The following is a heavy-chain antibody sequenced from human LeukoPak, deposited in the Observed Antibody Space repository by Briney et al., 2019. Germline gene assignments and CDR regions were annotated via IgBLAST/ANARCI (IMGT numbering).Heavy chain of an antibody. V-gene: IGHV3-30*02. CDR1: GFTFTSYG. J-gene: IGHJ6*03. Sequence: GGSLRLSCAASGFTFTSYGIHWVRQAPGKGLEWVAFIRYDGSNKYYADSVKGRFTISRDNSKNMLYLQMNSLRAEDTAVYYGAKDRGDYYYSYDMDVWGKGTTVTVSS. CDR2: IRYDGSNK. CDR3: AKDRGDYYYSYDMDV. D-gene: IGHD3-10*01.